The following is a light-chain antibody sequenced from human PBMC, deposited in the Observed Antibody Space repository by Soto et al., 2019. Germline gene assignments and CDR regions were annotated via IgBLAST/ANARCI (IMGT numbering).Light chain of an antibody. J-gene: IGKJ2*03. CDR3: QQYQHWPR. V-gene: IGKV3-15*01. CDR1: QSVSSN. Sequence: EIVMTQSPATLSVSPGDTATLSCRASQSVSSNLAWYQQKPGQAPRLLIYDASTRATGIPARFSGSGSGTEFTLIISSLQSEDSAVYYCQQYQHWPRFGQGTKLEIK. CDR2: DAS.